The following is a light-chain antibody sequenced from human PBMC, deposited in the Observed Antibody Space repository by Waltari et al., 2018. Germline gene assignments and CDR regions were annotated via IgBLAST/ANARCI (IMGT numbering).Light chain of an antibody. J-gene: IGLJ2*01. CDR1: SRDVGGYNY. V-gene: IGLV2-11*01. CDR2: DVS. Sequence: QSALTPPRSVSGSPGQSVTISCTGTSRDVGGYNYVSWSQQHPGHAPKLMIYDVSNRPSGVPDRFSGSKSGNTASLTISGLQAQDEADYYCCSYAGSYVVFGGGTKLTVL. CDR3: CSYAGSYVV.